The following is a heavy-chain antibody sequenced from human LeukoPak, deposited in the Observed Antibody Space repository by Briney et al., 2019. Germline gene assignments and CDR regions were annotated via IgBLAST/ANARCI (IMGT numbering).Heavy chain of an antibody. CDR1: GGSFSGYY. V-gene: IGHV4-34*01. CDR3: ATGLAKAAFDI. CDR2: INHSGST. J-gene: IGHJ3*02. Sequence: SETLSLTCAVYGGSFSGYYWSWIRQPPGKGLEWIGEINHSGSTNYNPSLKSRVTISVDTSKNQFSLKLSSVTAADTAVYYCATGLAKAAFDIWGQGTMVTVSS.